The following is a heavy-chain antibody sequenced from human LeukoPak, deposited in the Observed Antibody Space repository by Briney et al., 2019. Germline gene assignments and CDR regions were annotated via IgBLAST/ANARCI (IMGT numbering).Heavy chain of an antibody. D-gene: IGHD3-22*01. Sequence: PSETLSLTCTVSGVSISSHYWSWIRQPPGKGLEWIEYIYYSGSTNYNPSLKSRVTISVDTSKNQFYLKLSSVTAADTAVYYCAHYYDSSFDYWGQGTLVTVSS. J-gene: IGHJ4*02. CDR2: IYYSGST. CDR3: AHYYDSSFDY. CDR1: GVSISSHY. V-gene: IGHV4-59*11.